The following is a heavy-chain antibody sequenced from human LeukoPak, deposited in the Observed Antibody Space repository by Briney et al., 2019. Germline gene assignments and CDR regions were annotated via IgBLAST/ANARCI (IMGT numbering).Heavy chain of an antibody. J-gene: IGHJ4*02. CDR2: ISAYNGNT. V-gene: IGHV1-18*01. Sequence: GASVKVSCKTSGYIFTSYGISWVRQAPGQGLEWMGWISAYNGNTNYAQKLQGRVTMTRDTSISTAYMELSRLRSDDTAVYYCARVGGWYSYGPSDYWGQGTLVTVSS. D-gene: IGHD5-18*01. CDR1: GYIFTSYG. CDR3: ARVGGWYSYGPSDY.